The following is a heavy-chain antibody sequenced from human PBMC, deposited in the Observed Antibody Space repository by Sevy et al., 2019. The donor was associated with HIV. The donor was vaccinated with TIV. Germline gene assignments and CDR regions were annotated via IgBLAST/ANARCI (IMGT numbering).Heavy chain of an antibody. D-gene: IGHD2-8*02. V-gene: IGHV3-15*01. J-gene: IGHJ6*02. CDR2: IKSKADGGKT. Sequence: GSLRLSFAASGFPFYYAWMTWVRQAPGKGLEGVGRIKSKADGGKTDYSAPVKGRFIISRDDSKNTLYLQMNSLKTEDTAVYYCSTDPIIVLLVTDGMDVWGQGTTVTVSS. CDR1: GFPFYYAW. CDR3: STDPIIVLLVTDGMDV.